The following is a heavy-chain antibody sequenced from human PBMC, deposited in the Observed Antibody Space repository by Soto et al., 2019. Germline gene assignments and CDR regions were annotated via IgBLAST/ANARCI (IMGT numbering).Heavy chain of an antibody. D-gene: IGHD6-19*01. J-gene: IGHJ4*02. V-gene: IGHV1-69*01. CDR1: GGTFSSYA. Sequence: QVQLVQSGAEVKKPGSSVKVSCKASGGTFSSYAISWVRQAPGQGLEWMGGIIPIFGTANYAQKSQGRVTITVDESTSTAYMELSSLRAEDTAVYYCAREWRGEVAGKALVFFDYWGQGTLVTVSS. CDR3: AREWRGEVAGKALVFFDY. CDR2: IIPIFGTA.